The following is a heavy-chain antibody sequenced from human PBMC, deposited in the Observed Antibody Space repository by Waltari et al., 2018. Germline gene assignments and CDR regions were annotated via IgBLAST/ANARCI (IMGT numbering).Heavy chain of an antibody. CDR3: ARDGGFGYTSGWYYFED. CDR2: ISYDGYSK. Sequence: QVQLEESGGGVVQPGRSLRLSCAASGFPFSDQGMHWVRQAPGKGLEWVAIISYDGYSKYYADSVKGRFTISRDNSKNTLNLQMNSLRTDDTAMYYCARDGGFGYTSGWYYFEDWGQGSLVTVSS. J-gene: IGHJ4*02. D-gene: IGHD6-19*01. V-gene: IGHV3-30*03. CDR1: GFPFSDQG.